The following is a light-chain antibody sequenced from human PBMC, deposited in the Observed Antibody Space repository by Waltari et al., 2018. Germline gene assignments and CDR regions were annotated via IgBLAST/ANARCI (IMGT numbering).Light chain of an antibody. CDR3: CSYAGSSTYYV. Sequence: QSALTQPASVSGSPGQSITISCTGTSSDVGGYNYVSWYQQHPGEAPKLMIYDVSKRPSGVSNRFSGSKSGNTASLTISGLQAEDEADYYCCSYAGSSTYYVFGTGTKVTVL. V-gene: IGLV2-23*02. CDR1: SSDVGGYNY. CDR2: DVS. J-gene: IGLJ1*01.